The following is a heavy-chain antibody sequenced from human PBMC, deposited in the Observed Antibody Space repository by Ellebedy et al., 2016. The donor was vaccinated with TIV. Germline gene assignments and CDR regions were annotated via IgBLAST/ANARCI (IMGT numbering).Heavy chain of an antibody. CDR3: AREVVVITGVEAFDI. J-gene: IGHJ3*02. CDR1: GYSFTSYW. CDR2: IYPGDSDT. V-gene: IGHV5-51*01. D-gene: IGHD3-22*01. Sequence: GESLKISXKGSGYSFTSYWIGWVRQMPGKGLEWMGIIYPGDSDTRYSPSFQGQVTISADKSISTAYLQWSSLKASDTAMYYCAREVVVITGVEAFDIWGQGTMVTVSS.